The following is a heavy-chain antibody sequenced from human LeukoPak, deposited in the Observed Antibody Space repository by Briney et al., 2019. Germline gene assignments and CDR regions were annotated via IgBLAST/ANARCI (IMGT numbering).Heavy chain of an antibody. Sequence: SETLSLTCTVSGVSISSSYWSSIREPPGKRLEWIGYIYYHGNTNSNPSIKSRVTISADTSKNQFSLKLSSVSAADTAVYYCVRGIYDSRGYSNAFDIWGEGAMVTVSS. J-gene: IGHJ3*02. D-gene: IGHD3-22*01. V-gene: IGHV4-59*01. CDR1: GVSISSSY. CDR2: IYYHGNT. CDR3: VRGIYDSRGYSNAFDI.